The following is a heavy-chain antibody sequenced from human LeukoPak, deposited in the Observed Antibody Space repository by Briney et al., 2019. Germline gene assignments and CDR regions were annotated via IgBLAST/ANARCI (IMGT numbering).Heavy chain of an antibody. CDR2: LYSGGST. D-gene: IGHD4-23*01. CDR3: TRGGTAVEDDFDY. CDR1: GLTVSNNY. J-gene: IGHJ4*02. Sequence: GGSLRLSCAASGLTVSNNYMNWVRQAPGKGLEWVSVLYSGGSTYYADSVKGRFTISRDNSKNTLHLQMNSLTTEDTAVYYCTRGGTAVEDDFDYWGQGTLVTVSS. V-gene: IGHV3-66*01.